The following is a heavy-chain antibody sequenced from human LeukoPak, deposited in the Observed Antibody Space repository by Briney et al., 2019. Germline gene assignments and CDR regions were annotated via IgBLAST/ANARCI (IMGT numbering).Heavy chain of an antibody. CDR2: IYHSGST. CDR1: GGSISSGGYS. CDR3: ARNVIGGYHDAFDI. J-gene: IGHJ3*02. D-gene: IGHD3-22*01. Sequence: SQTPSLTCAVSGGSISSGGYSWSWIRQPPGKGLEWIGYIYHSGSTYYNPSLKSRVTISVDRSKNQFSLKLSSVTAADTAVYYCARNVIGGYHDAFDIWGQGTMVTVSS. V-gene: IGHV4-30-2*01.